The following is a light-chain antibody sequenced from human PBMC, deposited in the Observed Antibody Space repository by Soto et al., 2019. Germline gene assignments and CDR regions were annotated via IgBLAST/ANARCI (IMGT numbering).Light chain of an antibody. V-gene: IGLV2-14*01. CDR1: SSDVGGYNY. CDR2: DVN. CDR3: SSYTSSSTRV. J-gene: IGLJ1*01. Sequence: QSALTQPASVSGSPGQSITISCTGDSSDVGGYNYVSWYQQNPGKAPKLMIYDVNNRPSGVSYRFSGSKSGNTASLTISGLQAEDAADYYCSSYTSSSTRVFGTGTKLTVL.